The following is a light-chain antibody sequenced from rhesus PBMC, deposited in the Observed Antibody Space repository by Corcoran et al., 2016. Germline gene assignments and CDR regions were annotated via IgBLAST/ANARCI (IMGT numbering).Light chain of an antibody. J-gene: IGKJ1*01. CDR3: LQDIQLPRT. V-gene: IGKV2-91*01. Sequence: DIVMTQTPLSLPVTPGEPASISCRSSQSLLHSNGYTYLFWSLQNPGQLHQLLLYLGSNRASVVPDRFRGSGSSTDFTLKISRVEAEDVGVYYCLQDIQLPRTFGKGTKVEIK. CDR1: QSLLHSNGYTY. CDR2: LGS.